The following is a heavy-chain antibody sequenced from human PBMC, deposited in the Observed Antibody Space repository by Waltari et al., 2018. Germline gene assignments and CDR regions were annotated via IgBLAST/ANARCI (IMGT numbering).Heavy chain of an antibody. CDR2: VQRSGRT. CDR1: GDSMSNTDW. CDR3: ARDRGRGMYLDS. J-gene: IGHJ4*02. V-gene: IGHV4-4*02. D-gene: IGHD2-15*01. Sequence: QLQLQESGPGLVKPSGTLSLTCAVSGDSMSNTDWWSWVRQSPGKGLEWIGQVQRSGRTNYNPSFASRITVSVDTSRNQFSLKVTSATAADTAVYFCARDRGRGMYLDSWGQGTLVTVS.